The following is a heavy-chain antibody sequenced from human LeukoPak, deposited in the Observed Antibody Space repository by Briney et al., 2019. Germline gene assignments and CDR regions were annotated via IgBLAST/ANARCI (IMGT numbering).Heavy chain of an antibody. CDR2: ISSCSSYI. CDR3: ARSFYDSSGYPNFDY. V-gene: IGHV3-21*01. CDR1: GYTFSSYS. J-gene: IGHJ4*02. D-gene: IGHD3-22*01. Sequence: GGSLRLSCAASGYTFSSYSMNWVRQAPRKGLEWVSFISSCSSYIYYADTVKGRFTISRDNAKKSLYLQINSLRAEDTAVYFCARSFYDSSGYPNFDYWGQGTLVTVSS.